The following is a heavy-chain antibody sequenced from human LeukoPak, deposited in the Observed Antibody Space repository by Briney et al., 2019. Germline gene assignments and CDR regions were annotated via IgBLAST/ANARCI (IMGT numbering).Heavy chain of an antibody. Sequence: QSGGSLRLSCAASGFTFSDYAMSWVRQAPGKGLDWVSTISGSGATTYYADSVRGQFTISRDNSKNTLYLQMNTLRAEDTAVYFCVKCKGFNSGSCYFFDPWGQGTLVIVSS. V-gene: IGHV3-23*01. D-gene: IGHD2-15*01. CDR3: VKCKGFNSGSCYFFDP. CDR1: GFTFSDYA. J-gene: IGHJ5*02. CDR2: ISGSGATT.